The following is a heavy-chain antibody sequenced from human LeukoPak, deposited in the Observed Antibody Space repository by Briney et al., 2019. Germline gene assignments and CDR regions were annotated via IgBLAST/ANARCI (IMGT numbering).Heavy chain of an antibody. CDR2: IWYDGSNK. CDR3: ASSYSSGWYGIFYAFDI. Sequence: GGSLRLSCAASGFTFSSYAMHWVRQAPGKGLEWVAVIWYDGSNKYYADSVKGRFTISRDNSKNTLYLQTNSLRAEDTAVYYCASSYSSGWYGIFYAFDIWGQGTMVTVSS. D-gene: IGHD6-19*01. J-gene: IGHJ3*02. V-gene: IGHV3-33*08. CDR1: GFTFSSYA.